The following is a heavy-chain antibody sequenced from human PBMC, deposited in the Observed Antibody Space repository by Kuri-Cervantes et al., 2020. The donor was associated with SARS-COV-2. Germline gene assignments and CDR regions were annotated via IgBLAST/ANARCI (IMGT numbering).Heavy chain of an antibody. J-gene: IGHJ4*02. V-gene: IGHV1-2*02. Sequence: ASVKVSCKASGYTFTGYYMHWVRQAPGQGLEWMGWINPNSGGTNYAQKFQGRVTMTRDTSISTAYMELSRLRSDDTAVYYCARVGSGSSYEFDYWGQGTRVTVSS. CDR1: GYTFTGYY. CDR3: ARVGSGSSYEFDY. CDR2: INPNSGGT. D-gene: IGHD3-10*01.